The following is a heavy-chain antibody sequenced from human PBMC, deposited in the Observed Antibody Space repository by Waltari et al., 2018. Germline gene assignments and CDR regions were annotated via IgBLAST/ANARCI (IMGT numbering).Heavy chain of an antibody. Sequence: QVQLQESGPGLVKPSETLSLTCTVSGGSISSHYWSWIRQPPGKGLEWIGDIYYSGTTNYTPARKSRVTISVDTSKNQFSLKLSSVTAADTAVYYCARDSLAPVTVAGTNYGMDVWGQGTTVTVSS. CDR2: IYYSGTT. CDR3: ARDSLAPVTVAGTNYGMDV. V-gene: IGHV4-59*11. CDR1: GGSISSHY. D-gene: IGHD6-19*01. J-gene: IGHJ6*02.